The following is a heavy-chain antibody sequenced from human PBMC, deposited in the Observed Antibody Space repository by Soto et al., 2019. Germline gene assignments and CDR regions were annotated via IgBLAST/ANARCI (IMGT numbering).Heavy chain of an antibody. CDR3: ARGRTVNFYGMDV. J-gene: IGHJ6*02. D-gene: IGHD4-17*01. V-gene: IGHV1-2*02. CDR2: INPHSGDI. CDR1: GYTFTDHY. Sequence: QVPLVQSGAEVKKPGASVKVSYVASGYTFTDHYLHWVRQAPGQGLEWMGWINPHSGDIIYAQKFQGRVTLTRDTSISTAYMELSRLRSDDTAVYYCARGRTVNFYGMDVWGQGTTVTVSS.